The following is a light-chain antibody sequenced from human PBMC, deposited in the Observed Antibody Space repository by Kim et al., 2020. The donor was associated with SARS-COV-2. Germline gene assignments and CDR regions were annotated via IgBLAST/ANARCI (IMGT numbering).Light chain of an antibody. Sequence: GQSIPISCSGTSSDVGGYDYVSWYQQHPGKAPKLIIFDVSRRPSGVSTRFSGSKSGNTASLTISGLQAEDEADYYCKSYTSLNTGVFGGGTQLTVL. V-gene: IGLV2-14*04. CDR3: KSYTSLNTGV. CDR2: DVS. J-gene: IGLJ3*02. CDR1: SSDVGGYDY.